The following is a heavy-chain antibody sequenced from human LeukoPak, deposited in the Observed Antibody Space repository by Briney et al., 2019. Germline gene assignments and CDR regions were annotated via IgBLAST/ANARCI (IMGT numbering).Heavy chain of an antibody. CDR3: ARDNSIGDRGWWFDP. V-gene: IGHV1-46*01. Sequence: ASVKVSCKASGYTFTNHYMHWVRQAPGQGLEWMGLINPSGGSTLYAEKFQGRIIMTRDMSTATDYMELSSLRSEDTAVYYCARDNSIGDRGWWFDPWVQGTLVTVSS. D-gene: IGHD4-23*01. CDR2: INPSGGST. J-gene: IGHJ5*02. CDR1: GYTFTNHY.